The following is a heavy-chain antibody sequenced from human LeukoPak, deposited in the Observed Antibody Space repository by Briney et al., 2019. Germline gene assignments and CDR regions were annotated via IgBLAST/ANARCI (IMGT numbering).Heavy chain of an antibody. CDR2: INPNSGGT. J-gene: IGHJ3*02. Sequence: ASVKVSCKASGYTFTGYYMHWVRQAPGQGLEWMGWINPNSGGTNYAQKFQGRVTMTRDTSISTAYMELSRLRSDDTAVYYCAREYDYVWGSYPSQSPDAFDIWGQGTMVTVSS. CDR3: AREYDYVWGSYPSQSPDAFDI. CDR1: GYTFTGYY. V-gene: IGHV1-2*02. D-gene: IGHD3-16*02.